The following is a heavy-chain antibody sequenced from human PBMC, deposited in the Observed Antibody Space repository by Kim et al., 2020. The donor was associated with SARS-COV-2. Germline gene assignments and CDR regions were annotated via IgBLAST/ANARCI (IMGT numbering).Heavy chain of an antibody. CDR3: ARGGQEVVVVFEY. J-gene: IGHJ4*02. V-gene: IGHV4-59*09. Sequence: YNPALKSRVTISVDTSKNQFSLKLSSVTAADTAVYYCARGGQEVVVVFEYWGQGTLVTVSS. D-gene: IGHD3-22*01.